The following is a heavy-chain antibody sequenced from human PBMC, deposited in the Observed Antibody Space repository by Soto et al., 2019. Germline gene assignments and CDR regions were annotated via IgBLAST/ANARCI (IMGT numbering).Heavy chain of an antibody. CDR2: IYYSGST. CDR1: GGSISSGCYY. D-gene: IGHD3-16*02. Sequence: SETLSLTCTVSGGSISSGCYYWSWIRQHPGKGLEWIGYIYYSGSTYYNPSLKSRVTISVDTSKNQFSLKLSSVTAADTAVYYCARTPATLRLGELSFPLFDYWGQGTLVTVSS. CDR3: ARTPATLRLGELSFPLFDY. V-gene: IGHV4-31*03. J-gene: IGHJ4*02.